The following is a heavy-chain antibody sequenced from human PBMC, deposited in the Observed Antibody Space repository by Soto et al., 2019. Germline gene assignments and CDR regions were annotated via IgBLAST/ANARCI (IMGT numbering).Heavy chain of an antibody. V-gene: IGHV3-30*18. J-gene: IGHJ5*02. Sequence: QVHLVESGGGVVQPGRSLTISCVGSGFAFSTYGMHWVRQAPAKGLEWVALISYDGTDKYYADSVKGRFSISRDNSKQTLSLQMESLRPEDRAVYYCAKDFGAWSDSWGQGTLVNVSS. CDR1: GFAFSTYG. D-gene: IGHD6-19*01. CDR2: ISYDGTDK. CDR3: AKDFGAWSDS.